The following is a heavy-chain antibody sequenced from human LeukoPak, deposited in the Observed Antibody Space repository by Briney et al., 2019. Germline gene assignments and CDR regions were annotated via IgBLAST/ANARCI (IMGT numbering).Heavy chain of an antibody. D-gene: IGHD3-10*01. CDR1: GGSVRSGTYY. CDR2: IHYSGST. J-gene: IGHJ5*02. V-gene: IGHV4-61*01. CDR3: ARIFGSGPGEYTWFDP. Sequence: SETLSLTCTVSGGSVRSGTYYWYWIRQPPGKGLEWIGYIHYSGSTNYNPSLKTRVTISVDTSKNQFSLKLSSVTAADTAVYYCARIFGSGPGEYTWFDPWGQGTLVTVSS.